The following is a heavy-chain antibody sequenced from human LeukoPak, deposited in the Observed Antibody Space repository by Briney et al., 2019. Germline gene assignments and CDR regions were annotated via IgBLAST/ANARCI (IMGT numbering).Heavy chain of an antibody. CDR2: IYPGDSDT. Sequence: GESLKISCKGSGYSFTSYWIGWVRQMPGKGLEWMGIIYPGDSDTRYSPSFQGQVTLSADQSISTAYLQWSSLKASDTAMYYCARARSGLLWFGESPDYWGQGTLVTVSS. D-gene: IGHD3-10*01. CDR3: ARARSGLLWFGESPDY. CDR1: GYSFTSYW. V-gene: IGHV5-51*01. J-gene: IGHJ4*02.